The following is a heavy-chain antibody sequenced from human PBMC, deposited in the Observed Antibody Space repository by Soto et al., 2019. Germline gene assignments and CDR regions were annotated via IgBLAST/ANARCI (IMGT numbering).Heavy chain of an antibody. CDR1: GGTFSSYA. Sequence: ASGKVSCTASGGTFSSYAISWVQQAPGQGLEWMGGIIPIFGTANYAQKFQGRVTITADESTSTAYMELSSLRSEDTAVYYCARLTFHYALSGMDVWGQGTTVTVSS. CDR2: IIPIFGTA. CDR3: ARLTFHYALSGMDV. D-gene: IGHD3-16*01. V-gene: IGHV1-69*13. J-gene: IGHJ6*02.